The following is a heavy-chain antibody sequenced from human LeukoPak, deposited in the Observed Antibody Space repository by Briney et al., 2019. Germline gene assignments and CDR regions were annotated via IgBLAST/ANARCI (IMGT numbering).Heavy chain of an antibody. CDR2: ISRSGSTK. D-gene: IGHD2-15*01. V-gene: IGHV3-11*01. CDR3: ARVLRYCSGGNCYSGGLGYMDV. CDR1: GFTFSDYN. J-gene: IGHJ6*03. Sequence: AGGSLRLSCAASGFTFSDYNMRWIRQAPGKGLEWVSSISRSGSTKYYADSVKGRFTISRDNAKNSLFLQMNSLRAEDPAVYYCARVLRYCSGGNCYSGGLGYMDVWGKGTTVTISS.